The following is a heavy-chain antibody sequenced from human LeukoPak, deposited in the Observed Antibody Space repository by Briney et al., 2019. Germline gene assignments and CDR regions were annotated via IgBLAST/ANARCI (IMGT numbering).Heavy chain of an antibody. D-gene: IGHD3-22*01. J-gene: IGHJ5*02. V-gene: IGHV1-69*05. Sequence: SVKVSCKASGGTFSSYAISWVRQAPGQGLEWMGGIIPIFGTANYAQKFQGRVTITTDESTSTAYMELSSLRSEDTAVYYCARATYYYDSSGYFRGVRWFDPWGREPWSPSPQ. CDR1: GGTFSSYA. CDR2: IIPIFGTA. CDR3: ARATYYYDSSGYFRGVRWFDP.